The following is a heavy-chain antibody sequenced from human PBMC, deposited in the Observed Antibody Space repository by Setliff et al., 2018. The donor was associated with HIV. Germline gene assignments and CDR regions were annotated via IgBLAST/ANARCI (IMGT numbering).Heavy chain of an antibody. CDR2: ISYDGSTK. J-gene: IGHJ4*02. V-gene: IGHV3-30*04. D-gene: IGHD1-26*01. Sequence: GALRLSCAASGFTFSSYSMHWVRQAPGKGLEWVAVISYDGSTKYHADSVKGRFTISRDHYKNTLYLQMNSLRVEDTALYYCAKDDGSYWGNYFDSWGQGTLVTVSS. CDR1: GFTFSSYS. CDR3: AKDDGSYWGNYFDS.